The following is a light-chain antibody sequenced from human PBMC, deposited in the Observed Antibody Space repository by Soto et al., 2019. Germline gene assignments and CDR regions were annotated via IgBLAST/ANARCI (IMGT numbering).Light chain of an antibody. CDR2: GAS. J-gene: IGKJ1*01. Sequence: EIVMTQSPATVSVSPGERATLSCRASQSVSSNLAWYQQKPGQAPRLLIYGASTRATGIPARFSGSGSGTEFTLTISSLQSEDFAVYYCHQYGGSPQTFGQGTKVEI. CDR3: HQYGGSPQT. V-gene: IGKV3-15*01. CDR1: QSVSSN.